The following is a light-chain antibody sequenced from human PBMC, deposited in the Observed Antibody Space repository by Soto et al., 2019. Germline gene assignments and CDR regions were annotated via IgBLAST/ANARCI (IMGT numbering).Light chain of an antibody. J-gene: IGKJ5*01. CDR2: GAS. Sequence: EIVVTQTPATLSVSPGERATLSCRASQSVSSNLAWYQQKPGQAPRLLIYGASTRATGIPARFSGRGSGTEFTLTISSLQSEDFAVYYCQQYNNWPITFGQGTRLAIK. CDR1: QSVSSN. V-gene: IGKV3-15*01. CDR3: QQYNNWPIT.